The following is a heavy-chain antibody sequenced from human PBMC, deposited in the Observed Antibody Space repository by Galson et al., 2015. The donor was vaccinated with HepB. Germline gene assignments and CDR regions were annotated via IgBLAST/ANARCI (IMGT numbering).Heavy chain of an antibody. D-gene: IGHD5-12*01. CDR2: VSYDGRKK. J-gene: IGHJ6*02. V-gene: IGHV3-30*04. Sequence: SLRLSCAPSGLTFSSYGMHWVRQAPGKGLEWEAVVSYDGRKKYYADSVKGRFTISRDKSKNTLYLEMNSLRTEDTAVYFCARDRRGYSGYEETQYYYYYGKDVWGQGTTVTVSS. CDR1: GLTFSSYG. CDR3: ARDRRGYSGYEETQYYYYYGKDV.